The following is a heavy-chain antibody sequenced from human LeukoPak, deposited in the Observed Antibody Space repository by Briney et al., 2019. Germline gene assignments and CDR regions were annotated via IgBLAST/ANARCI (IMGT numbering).Heavy chain of an antibody. Sequence: GGSLRLSCAASGFTFSSYTMNWVRQAPGKGLEWVSGINWNGGSTGYADSVKGRFTISRDNAKNSLYLQMNSLRAEDTALYYCARDYDSSGYSDAFDIWGQGTMVTVSS. V-gene: IGHV3-20*04. CDR3: ARDYDSSGYSDAFDI. CDR2: INWNGGST. J-gene: IGHJ3*02. D-gene: IGHD3-22*01. CDR1: GFTFSSYT.